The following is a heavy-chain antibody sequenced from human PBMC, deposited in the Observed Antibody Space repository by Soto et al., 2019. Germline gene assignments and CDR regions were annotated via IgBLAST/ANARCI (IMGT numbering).Heavy chain of an antibody. CDR3: SADHPHMAMGWPV. CDR1: GFDFGSFG. V-gene: IGHV1-58*02. D-gene: IGHD1-26*01. Sequence: QMQLVQSAAEVREPGTSVRVSCRASGFDFGSFGIQFLRQTRGRGLEWIGWIVVVSGSTNYARQFQGRVAISRDMSSSTAYLDLYDLKSDDTAVYFSSADHPHMAMGWPVW. J-gene: IGHJ3*01. CDR2: IVVVSGST.